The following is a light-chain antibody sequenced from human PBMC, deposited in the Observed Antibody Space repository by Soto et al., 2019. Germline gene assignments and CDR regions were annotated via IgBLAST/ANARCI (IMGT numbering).Light chain of an antibody. J-gene: IGKJ1*01. V-gene: IGKV3-15*01. CDR1: QSVSSN. CDR3: QHYNSWPRA. Sequence: EMVMTQSPATLSVSPGERATLSCRASQSVSSNLAWYQQKPGQAPRLLIYGASTRATGVPASFSGSGSGTEFTLTISSLQSEDFAVYHCQHYNSWPRAFGQGTKVESK. CDR2: GAS.